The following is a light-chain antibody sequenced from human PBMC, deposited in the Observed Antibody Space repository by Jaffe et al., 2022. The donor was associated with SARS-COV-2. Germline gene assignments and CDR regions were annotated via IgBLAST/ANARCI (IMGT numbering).Light chain of an antibody. CDR1: SSNIANNY. Sequence: QSVLTQPPSVSAAPGQKVTISCSASSSNIANNYVSWYQHLPGTAPKLLIYDNYERPSGIPDRFSGSKSGTSATLGITGLQTGDEADYYCGTWDSSLSAWVFGGGTKLTVL. CDR3: GTWDSSLSAWV. V-gene: IGLV1-51*01. CDR2: DNY. J-gene: IGLJ3*02.